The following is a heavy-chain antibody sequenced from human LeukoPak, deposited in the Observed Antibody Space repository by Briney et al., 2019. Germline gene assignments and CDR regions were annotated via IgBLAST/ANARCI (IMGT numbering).Heavy chain of an antibody. D-gene: IGHD6-6*01. CDR3: ARGSDGETTSIAGRQKRYFDY. V-gene: IGHV3-21*04. Sequence: GVSQRLSRAASRFTFSTRTMKPARQAPAPGQEWVSSIATTTYTYYADSMKGRFTISRDNANNSLSLQMNSLRPEDTAVYYCARGSDGETTSIAGRQKRYFDYWGQGTLVTVSS. CDR2: IATTTYT. CDR1: RFTFSTRT. J-gene: IGHJ4*02.